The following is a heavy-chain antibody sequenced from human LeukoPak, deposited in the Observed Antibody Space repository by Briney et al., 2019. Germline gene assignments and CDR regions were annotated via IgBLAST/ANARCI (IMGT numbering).Heavy chain of an antibody. CDR1: GYTFTGYY. D-gene: IGHD6-25*01. J-gene: IGHJ4*02. Sequence: VASVKVSCKASGYTFTGYYIHWVRQAPGQGLEWMGWINPNINGTNYAQKFPGRVTMTGDRSISTAYMELSRLRSDDTAVYYCARERTPGSGYGVDYWGQGTVVTVSS. CDR3: ARERTPGSGYGVDY. CDR2: INPNINGT. V-gene: IGHV1-2*02.